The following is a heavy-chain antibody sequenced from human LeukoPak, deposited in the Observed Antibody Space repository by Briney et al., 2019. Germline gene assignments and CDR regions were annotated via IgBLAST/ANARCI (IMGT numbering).Heavy chain of an antibody. CDR3: ARDKYSSSWYENFDY. CDR1: GYTFTSYD. D-gene: IGHD6-13*01. J-gene: IGHJ4*02. V-gene: IGHV1-8*01. CDR2: MNPNSGNT. Sequence: GASVKVFCKASGYTFTSYDINWVRQATGQGLEWMGWMNPNSGNTGYAQKFQGRVTMTRNTSISTAYMELSSLRSEDTAVYYCARDKYSSSWYENFDYWGQGTLVTVSS.